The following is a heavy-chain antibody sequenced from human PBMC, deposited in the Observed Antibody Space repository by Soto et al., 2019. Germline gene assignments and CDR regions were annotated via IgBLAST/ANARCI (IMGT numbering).Heavy chain of an antibody. J-gene: IGHJ1*01. CDR3: ARNAPVRGYCSGGSCYSGYFQH. V-gene: IGHV1-69*13. D-gene: IGHD2-15*01. CDR1: GGTFSSYA. CDR2: IIPIFGTA. Sequence: ASVKVSCKASGGTFSSYAISWVRQAPGQGXEWMGGIIPIFGTANYAQKFQGRVTITADESTSTAYMELSSLRSEDTAVYYCARNAPVRGYCSGGSCYSGYFQHWGQGTLVTVSS.